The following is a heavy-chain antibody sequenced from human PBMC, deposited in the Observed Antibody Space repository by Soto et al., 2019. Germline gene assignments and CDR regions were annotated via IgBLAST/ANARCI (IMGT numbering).Heavy chain of an antibody. J-gene: IGHJ4*02. CDR3: AKAGLYCSGGSCYPRGFDY. Sequence: PGGSLRLSCAASGFTFSSYAMSWVRQAPGKGLEWVSAISGSGGSTYYADSVKGRFTISRDKSKNTLYLQMNSLRAEDTAVYYCAKAGLYCSGGSCYPRGFDYWGQGTLVTVSS. CDR2: ISGSGGST. CDR1: GFTFSSYA. D-gene: IGHD2-15*01. V-gene: IGHV3-23*01.